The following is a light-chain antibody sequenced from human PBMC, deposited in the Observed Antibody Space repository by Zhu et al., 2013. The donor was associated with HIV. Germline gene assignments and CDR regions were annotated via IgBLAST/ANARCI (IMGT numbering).Light chain of an antibody. CDR2: LGS. CDR1: KSLLNNNGHNY. CDR3: MQALQTPRT. J-gene: IGKJ1*01. Sequence: DIVMTQSPLSLPVTPGEPASISCRSSKSLLNNNGHNYLDWYVQKPGQSPQLLIYLGSNRASGVPDRFSGSGSGTDFTLKISRVEAEDVGVYYCMQALQTPRTFGQGTKVEIK. V-gene: IGKV2-28*01.